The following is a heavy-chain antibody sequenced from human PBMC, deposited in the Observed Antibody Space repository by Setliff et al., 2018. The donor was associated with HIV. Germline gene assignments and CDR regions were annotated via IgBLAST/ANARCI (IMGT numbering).Heavy chain of an antibody. CDR2: VGGSGSPT. CDR3: AKGSSSGWDVISGSFDY. J-gene: IGHJ4*02. CDR1: GFTFSSYA. V-gene: IGHV3-23*01. Sequence: GGSLRLSCAASGFTFSSYAMSWVRQAPGKGLEWVSGVGGSGSPTYYADSVKGRFTISRDNSKTTLYMQMNSLRVEDTAIYYCAKGSSSGWDVISGSFDYWGQGILVTVSS. D-gene: IGHD6-19*01.